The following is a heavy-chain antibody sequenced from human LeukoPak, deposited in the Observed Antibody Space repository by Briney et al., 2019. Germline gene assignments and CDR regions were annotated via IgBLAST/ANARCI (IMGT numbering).Heavy chain of an antibody. V-gene: IGHV3-66*01. CDR1: GFTVSTNY. CDR3: ASILRSSSGYYFDY. CDR2: IYSGDTT. Sequence: GGSLGLSCAASGFTVSTNYMSWVRQAPGKGLEWVSVIYSGDTTFYADSVRGKFTISRDNSKNTLYLQMNSLRAEDTAVYYCASILRSSSGYYFDYWGQGTLVTVSS. J-gene: IGHJ4*02. D-gene: IGHD3-10*01.